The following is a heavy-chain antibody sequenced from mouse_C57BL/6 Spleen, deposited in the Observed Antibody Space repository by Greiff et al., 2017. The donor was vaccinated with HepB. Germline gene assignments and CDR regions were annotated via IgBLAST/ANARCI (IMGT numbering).Heavy chain of an antibody. CDR2: ISSGGSYT. CDR3: ATRYDYDGSLFAY. D-gene: IGHD2-4*01. CDR1: GFTFSSYG. Sequence: DVQLVESGGDLVKPGGSLKLSCAASGFTFSSYGMSWVRQTPDKRLEWVATISSGGSYTYYPDSVKGRFTISRDNAKNTLYLQMSSLKSEDTAMYYCATRYDYDGSLFAYWGQGTLVTVSA. J-gene: IGHJ3*01. V-gene: IGHV5-6*01.